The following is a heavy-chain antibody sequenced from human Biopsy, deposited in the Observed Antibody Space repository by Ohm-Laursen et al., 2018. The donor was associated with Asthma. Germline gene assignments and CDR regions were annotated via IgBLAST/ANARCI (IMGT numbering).Heavy chain of an antibody. Sequence: GTLSLTCAVYGGSFSGYYWSWIHQPPGKGLEGIGEINHSGSTNYNTSLKSQVTISVATSKNQFSLKLSSVTTADTAVYYCARITNDRIAASGRYYYYGMDVWGQGTTVTVSS. CDR1: GGSFSGYY. J-gene: IGHJ6*02. CDR3: ARITNDRIAASGRYYYYGMDV. CDR2: INHSGST. D-gene: IGHD6-13*01. V-gene: IGHV4-34*01.